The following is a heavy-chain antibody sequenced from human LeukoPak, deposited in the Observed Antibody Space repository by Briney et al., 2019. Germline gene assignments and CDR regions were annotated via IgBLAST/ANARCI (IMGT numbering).Heavy chain of an antibody. CDR1: GFTFSGYS. D-gene: IGHD3-22*01. V-gene: IGHV3-48*01. Sequence: GGSLRLPCAASGFTFSGYSMNWVRQAPGKGLEWVSYISSSSSTIYYADSVKGRFTISRDNAKNSLYLQMNSLRAEDTAVYYCARDRGDSSGYYRYYFDYWGQGTLVTVSS. CDR3: ARDRGDSSGYYRYYFDY. J-gene: IGHJ4*02. CDR2: ISSSSSTI.